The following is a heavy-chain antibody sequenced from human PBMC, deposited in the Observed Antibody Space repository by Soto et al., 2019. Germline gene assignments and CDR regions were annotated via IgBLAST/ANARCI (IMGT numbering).Heavy chain of an antibody. D-gene: IGHD2-15*01. J-gene: IGHJ6*02. CDR2: IIPILGIA. CDR1: GGTFSSYT. CDR3: AREDGGLIRDYYYGMDV. Sequence: QVQLVQSGAEVKKPGSSVKVSCKASGGTFSSYTISWVRQAPGQGLEWMGRIIPILGIANYAQKFQGRVTITADKSTSTAYMELGSLRSEDTAVYYCAREDGGLIRDYYYGMDVWGQGTTVTVSS. V-gene: IGHV1-69*08.